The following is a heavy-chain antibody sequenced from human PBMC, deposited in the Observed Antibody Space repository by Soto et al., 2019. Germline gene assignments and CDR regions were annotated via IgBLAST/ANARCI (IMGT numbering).Heavy chain of an antibody. CDR2: MNPNSGNT. V-gene: IGHV1-8*01. CDR1: GYTFTSYD. CDR3: ARERSAAGTGWFDP. D-gene: IGHD6-13*01. J-gene: IGHJ5*02. Sequence: QVQLVQSGAEVKKPGASVKVSCKASGYTFTSYDINWVRQATGQGLEWMGWMNPNSGNTGYAQKFQGRVTMTRNTSISTAYMELSSLRSEDTAVYYRARERSAAGTGWFDPWGQGTLVTVSS.